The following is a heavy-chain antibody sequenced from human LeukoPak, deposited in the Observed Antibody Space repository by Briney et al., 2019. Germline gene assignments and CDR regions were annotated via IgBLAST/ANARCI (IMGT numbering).Heavy chain of an antibody. CDR2: ISYDGSNT. J-gene: IGHJ4*02. V-gene: IGHV3-30*18. CDR3: AKDRDTSGWRYFDY. D-gene: IGHD6-19*01. Sequence: GRSLRLSCAASGFTFSNYGMHWVRQAPGKGLEWVAVISYDGSNTYYADSVKGRFTISIDNSKNTLYLQMNSLRTEDTALFYCAKDRDTSGWRYFDYWGQGTLVTVSS. CDR1: GFTFSNYG.